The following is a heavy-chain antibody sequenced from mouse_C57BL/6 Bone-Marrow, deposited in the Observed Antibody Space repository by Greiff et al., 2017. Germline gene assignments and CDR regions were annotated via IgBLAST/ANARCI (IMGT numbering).Heavy chain of an antibody. D-gene: IGHD2-4*01. V-gene: IGHV5-16*01. CDR3: TRVGRLRRFDY. Sequence: EVQLQESEGGLVQPGSSMKLSCTASGFTFSDYYMAWVRQVPEKGLEWVANINYDGSSTYYLDSLKSRFIISRDNAKNILYLQMSSLKSEDTASYYCTRVGRLRRFDYWGQGTTLTVSS. CDR2: INYDGSST. J-gene: IGHJ2*01. CDR1: GFTFSDYY.